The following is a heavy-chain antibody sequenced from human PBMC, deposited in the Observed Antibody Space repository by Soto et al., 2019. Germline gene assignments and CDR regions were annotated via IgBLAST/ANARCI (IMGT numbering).Heavy chain of an antibody. J-gene: IGHJ6*02. CDR3: ARDLRSSSTFYGMDV. CDR2: IIPIFGTA. D-gene: IGHD6-6*01. Sequence: ASVKVSCKASGGTFSSYAISWVRQAPGQGLEWMGGIIPIFGTANYAQKFQGRVTITADESTSTAYMELSSLRSEDTAVYYCARDLRSSSTFYGMDVWGQGTKVTVYS. CDR1: GGTFSSYA. V-gene: IGHV1-69*13.